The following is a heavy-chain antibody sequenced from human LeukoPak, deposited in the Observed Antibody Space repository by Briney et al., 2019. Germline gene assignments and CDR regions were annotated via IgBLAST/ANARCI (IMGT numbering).Heavy chain of an antibody. CDR3: ARLGVYDYVPPIDY. J-gene: IGHJ4*02. CDR1: GGSISSSSYY. D-gene: IGHD3-16*01. V-gene: IGHV4-39*01. Sequence: SETLSLTCTVSGGSISSSSYYWGWIRQPPGKGLEWIGSIYYSGSTYYNPSLKSRVTISVDTSKNQFSMKLRSVTAADTAVYYCARLGVYDYVPPIDYWGQGTLVTVSS. CDR2: IYYSGST.